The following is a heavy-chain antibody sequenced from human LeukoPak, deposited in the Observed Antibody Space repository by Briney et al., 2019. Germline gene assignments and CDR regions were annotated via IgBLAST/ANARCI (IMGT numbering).Heavy chain of an antibody. CDR2: ISFNGNT. J-gene: IGHJ4*02. Sequence: SETLSHTCAVSGGSVTSGGSYWSWIRQPPGKGLEWIGYISFNGNTDYNPSLNSRVTISVDTSKNHFSLKLTSVTAADTAVYYCARGPSWYFNSWGQGTLVTVS. CDR1: GGSVTSGGSY. CDR3: ARGPSWYFNS. V-gene: IGHV4-61*08.